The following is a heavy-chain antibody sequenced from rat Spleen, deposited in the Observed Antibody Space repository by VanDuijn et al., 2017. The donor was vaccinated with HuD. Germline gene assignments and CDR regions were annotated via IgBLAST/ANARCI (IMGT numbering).Heavy chain of an antibody. Sequence: EVQLVESGGGLVQPGRSLKLSCAASGFTFSNYGMAWVRQAPTTGLEWVATIKYDGSSTYHRDSVKGRFTISRDNAKSTLYLQMDSLRSEDTATYYCARLGTEAIGNWFTYWGQGTLVTVSS. CDR1: GFTFSNYG. V-gene: IGHV5-29*01. J-gene: IGHJ3*01. CDR2: IKYDGSST. CDR3: ARLGTEAIGNWFTY. D-gene: IGHD1-11*01.